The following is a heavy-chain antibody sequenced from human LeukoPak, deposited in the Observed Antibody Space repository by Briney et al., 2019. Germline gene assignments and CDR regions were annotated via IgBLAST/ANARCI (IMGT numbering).Heavy chain of an antibody. CDR3: ARGVYWSLDY. Sequence: GGSLRLSCAISGFIFNTNGMNWVRQSPGKGLEWLATIAGGDESTYYADSVKGRFAISRDNSKNTVFLHMNSLRVEDTAVYYCARGVYWSLDYWGQGAPVTVSS. D-gene: IGHD1-1*01. CDR2: IAGGDEST. J-gene: IGHJ4*02. CDR1: GFIFNTNG. V-gene: IGHV3-23*01.